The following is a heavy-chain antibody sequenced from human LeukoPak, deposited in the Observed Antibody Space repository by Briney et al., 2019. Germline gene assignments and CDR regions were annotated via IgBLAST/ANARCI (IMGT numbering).Heavy chain of an antibody. CDR3: ARAPLSDSSGYYGDY. Sequence: ASVKVSCKASGYTFTSYYIHWVRQAPGQGLEWMGIINPSLDTTIYAQKFQGRVAMTRDTSTNTVYMELSSLRSEDTAVYYCARAPLSDSSGYYGDYWGQGTLVTVPS. V-gene: IGHV1-46*01. CDR1: GYTFTSYY. CDR2: INPSLDTT. J-gene: IGHJ4*02. D-gene: IGHD3-22*01.